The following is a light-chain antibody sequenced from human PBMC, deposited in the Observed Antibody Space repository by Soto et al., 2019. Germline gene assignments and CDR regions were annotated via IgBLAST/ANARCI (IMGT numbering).Light chain of an antibody. CDR1: RSISTY. V-gene: IGKV3-20*01. J-gene: IGKJ2*01. CDR2: GAS. CDR3: HHYASSRHT. Sequence: LTHSPSTLSLSPGERAPLSCRASRSISTYLAWYQQKPGQAPRLLIYGASIRAADIPDRFSGSGSGTDFTLTISGLEPEDFAVYYCHHYASSRHTFGQGTKVDIK.